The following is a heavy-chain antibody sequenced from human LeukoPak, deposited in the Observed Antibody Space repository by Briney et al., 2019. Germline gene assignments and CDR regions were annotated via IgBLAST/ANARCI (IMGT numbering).Heavy chain of an antibody. CDR1: GFTFRSYA. V-gene: IGHV3-23*01. CDR2: ISGSGAKT. J-gene: IGHJ3*01. CDR3: AQGDSYYDFLLSV. D-gene: IGHD3-3*01. Sequence: GGSPRLSCEASGFTFRSYAMTWVRHAPGEGLGWGSAISGSGAKTYYADSVKGRFTISRDNSRNTLYLQMNSLRAEDTAVYYCAQGDSYYDFLLSVWGQGTMVTVSS.